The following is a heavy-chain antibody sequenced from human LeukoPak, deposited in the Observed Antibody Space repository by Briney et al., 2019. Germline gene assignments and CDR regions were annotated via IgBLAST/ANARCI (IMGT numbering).Heavy chain of an antibody. CDR2: IFYSGSA. J-gene: IGHJ4*02. D-gene: IGHD3-22*01. V-gene: IGHV4-30-4*08. CDR1: GGSISSGDYY. Sequence: SETLSLTCTVSGGSISSGDYYWSWIRQSQGKGLEWIGYIFYSGSAYHNPSLKSRVTISVDTSKNQFSLKLSSVTAADTAVYYCARAPLEYYDSSGYSYFDYWGQGALVTVSS. CDR3: ARAPLEYYDSSGYSYFDY.